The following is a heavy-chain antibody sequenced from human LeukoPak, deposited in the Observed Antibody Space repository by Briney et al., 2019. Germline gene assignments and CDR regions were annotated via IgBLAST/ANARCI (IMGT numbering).Heavy chain of an antibody. D-gene: IGHD1-1*01. CDR2: IRGKSDGGKV. J-gene: IGHJ4*02. CDR3: ATDEGSGTTDFDF. CDR1: GFTFSSYA. Sequence: GRSLRLSCAASGFTFSSYAMHWVRQAPGKGLEWVGRIRGKSDGGKVDYAAPAKGRFTISRDESKDTVYLHLASLKTEDTGVYYCATDEGSGTTDFDFWGQGTLVTVSS. V-gene: IGHV3-15*01.